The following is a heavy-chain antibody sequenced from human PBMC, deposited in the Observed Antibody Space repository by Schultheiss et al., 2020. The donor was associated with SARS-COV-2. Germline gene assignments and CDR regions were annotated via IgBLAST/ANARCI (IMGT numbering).Heavy chain of an antibody. Sequence: GGSLRLSCTASGFTFKDYWMHWVRQTPGKGLVWVSRINPDGSVTNYADSVKGRFTISRHNSKNTLYLQMNSLRAEDTAVYYCARGGDYYDSSGYYYPLYFDYWGQGTLVTVSS. D-gene: IGHD3-22*01. CDR2: INPDGSVT. CDR3: ARGGDYYDSSGYYYPLYFDY. CDR1: GFTFKDYW. J-gene: IGHJ4*02. V-gene: IGHV3-74*01.